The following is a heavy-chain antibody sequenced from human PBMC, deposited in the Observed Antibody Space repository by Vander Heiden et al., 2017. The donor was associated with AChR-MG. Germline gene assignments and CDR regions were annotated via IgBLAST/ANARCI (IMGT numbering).Heavy chain of an antibody. CDR3: AKDRLYRGVFDY. CDR1: GFTFSSNA. Sequence: EVQLLESGGGLVQPGGSLSLSCAASGFTFSSNAMSWVRQAPGKGLEWVSGISDTGGSTYYADSVKGRFTISRDNSKNTVYLQINSLRADDTAVYYCAKDRLYRGVFDYWGQGTLVTVSS. J-gene: IGHJ4*02. D-gene: IGHD1-26*01. V-gene: IGHV3-23*01. CDR2: ISDTGGST.